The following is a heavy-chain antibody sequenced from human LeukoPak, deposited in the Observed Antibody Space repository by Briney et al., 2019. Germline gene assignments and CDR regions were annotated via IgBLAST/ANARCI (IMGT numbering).Heavy chain of an antibody. Sequence: GASVKVSCKASGYTFTSYDINWVRQATGQGLEWMGWMNPNSGNTGYAQKFQGRVTITRNTFISTAYMELSSLRAEDTAVYYCAREGLLEGFDPWGQGTLVTVSS. V-gene: IGHV1-8*03. CDR2: MNPNSGNT. J-gene: IGHJ5*02. CDR3: AREGLLEGFDP. CDR1: GYTFTSYD.